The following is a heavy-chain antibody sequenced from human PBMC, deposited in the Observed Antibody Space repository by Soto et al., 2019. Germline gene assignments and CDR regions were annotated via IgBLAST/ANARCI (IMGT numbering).Heavy chain of an antibody. CDR1: GGSVNGYY. D-gene: IGHD3-3*01. Sequence: QVHLQQWGAGLLKPSETLSLTCAVYGGSVNGYYWNWIRQPPGKGLEWIGEINHTGGTHYNPSRKSTVTMSVDTSKNQFSLRLSSATAADTAIYYCATRITVFGLLIPPFDPWGQGTQVTVSS. CDR2: INHTGGT. J-gene: IGHJ5*02. CDR3: ATRITVFGLLIPPFDP. V-gene: IGHV4-34*02.